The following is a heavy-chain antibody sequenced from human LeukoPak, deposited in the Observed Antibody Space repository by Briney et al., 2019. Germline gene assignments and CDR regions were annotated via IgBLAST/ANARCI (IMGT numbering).Heavy chain of an antibody. CDR2: ISGDGVSP. CDR1: GFTLNKYA. Sequence: GGSLRLSCAASGFTLNKYALTWSRKIPGKGLECSSAISGDGVSPYYTDSVKGRFTISRDNSKNTLYLQMNGLRVEDTAVYYCARDPGAFPYFFDSWGQGTLVTVSS. V-gene: IGHV3-23*01. J-gene: IGHJ4*02. D-gene: IGHD4/OR15-4a*01. CDR3: ARDPGAFPYFFDS.